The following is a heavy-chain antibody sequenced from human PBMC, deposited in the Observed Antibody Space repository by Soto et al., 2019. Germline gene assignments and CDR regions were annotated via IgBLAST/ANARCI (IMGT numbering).Heavy chain of an antibody. CDR1: GYPFMGYY. D-gene: IGHD3-22*01. V-gene: IGHV1-2*06. CDR3: ATGMMVVAIDY. J-gene: IGHJ4*02. Sequence: DSVKVSCKTSGYPFMGYYIHWVRQAPGQGLEWMGRINPHSGGPDYAQKFQGRVTMTRDTSISTAFMEVSSLRSDDTAVYYCATGMMVVAIDYWGQGTLVTVSS. CDR2: INPHSGGP.